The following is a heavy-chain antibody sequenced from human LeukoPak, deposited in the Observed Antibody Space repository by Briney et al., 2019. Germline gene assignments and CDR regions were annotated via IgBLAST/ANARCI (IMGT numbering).Heavy chain of an antibody. J-gene: IGHJ6*02. D-gene: IGHD3-10*01. CDR3: ARGARVYLREVYYYGMDV. CDR1: GFTFSSYS. V-gene: IGHV3-48*01. Sequence: PGRSLRLSCAASGFTFSSYSMNWVRQAPGKGLEWVSYISSSSSTIYYADSVKGRFTISRDNAKNSPYLQMNSLRAEDTAVYYCARGARVYLREVYYYGMDVWGQGTTVTVSS. CDR2: ISSSSSTI.